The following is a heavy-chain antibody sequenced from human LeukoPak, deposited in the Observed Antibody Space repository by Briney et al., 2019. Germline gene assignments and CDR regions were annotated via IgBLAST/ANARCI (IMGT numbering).Heavy chain of an antibody. CDR3: ARQAALAGPGIDY. V-gene: IGHV5-51*01. D-gene: IGHD6-19*01. CDR1: GYNFATYW. Sequence: GESLKISCQVSGYNFATYWIGWVRQMPGKGLEWMGIISPADSDTRYSPSFQGQVTISADKSINTAYLQWSSLRASDTAIYYSARQAALAGPGIDYWGQGTLVTVSS. CDR2: ISPADSDT. J-gene: IGHJ4*02.